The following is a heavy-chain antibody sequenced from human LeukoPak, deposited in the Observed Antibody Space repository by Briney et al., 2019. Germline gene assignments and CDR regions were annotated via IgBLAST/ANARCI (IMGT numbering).Heavy chain of an antibody. CDR1: GYTFTGYY. V-gene: IGHV1-18*04. CDR2: ISAYNGNT. CDR3: ARGDSSSHPDDY. J-gene: IGHJ4*02. Sequence: ASVKVSCKASGYTFTGYYMHWVRQAPGQGLEWMGWISAYNGNTNYAQKLQGRVTMTTDTSTSTAYMELRSLRSDDTAVYYCARGDSSSHPDDYWGQGTLVTVSS. D-gene: IGHD6-13*01.